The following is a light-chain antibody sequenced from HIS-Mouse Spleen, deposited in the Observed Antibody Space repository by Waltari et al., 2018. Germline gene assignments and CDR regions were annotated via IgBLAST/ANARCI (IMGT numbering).Light chain of an antibody. V-gene: IGLV2-14*03. Sequence: QSALTQPASVSGSPGPSITISCTGTRSAVGGYNYDSWYQQHPGKAPKLMIYDVSNRPSGVSNRFSGSKSGNTASLTISGLQAEDEADYYCSSYTSSSTEVFGGGTKLTVL. CDR2: DVS. CDR1: RSAVGGYNY. J-gene: IGLJ2*01. CDR3: SSYTSSSTEV.